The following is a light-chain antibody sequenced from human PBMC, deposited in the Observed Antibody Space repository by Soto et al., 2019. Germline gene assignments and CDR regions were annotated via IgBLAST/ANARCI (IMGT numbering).Light chain of an antibody. J-gene: IGLJ1*01. CDR2: EAT. CDR1: ASDVGSFYP. CDR3: CSYTGSGTYV. V-gene: IGLV2-23*01. Sequence: QSALTQPASVSGSPGQSVTISCAGTASDVGSFYPVSWYQHHPGKAPKLIIYEATRRPSGVSTRFSASKSGNTASLTISGLQADDEADYFCCSYTGSGTYVFGPGTKVTVL.